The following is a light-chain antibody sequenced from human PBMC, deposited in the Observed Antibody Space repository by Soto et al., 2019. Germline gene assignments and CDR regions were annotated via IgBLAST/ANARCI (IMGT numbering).Light chain of an antibody. CDR3: QQVNSYPNT. J-gene: IGKJ5*01. V-gene: IGKV1-39*01. CDR1: QSISSY. CDR2: AAS. Sequence: DIQMTQSPSSVSASVGDRFTITCRASQSISSYLNWYQQKPGKAPKLLIYAASSLQGGVPSRFSGSVSGTDFTLTISSLQPEDFATYYCQQVNSYPNTFGQGTRLEIK.